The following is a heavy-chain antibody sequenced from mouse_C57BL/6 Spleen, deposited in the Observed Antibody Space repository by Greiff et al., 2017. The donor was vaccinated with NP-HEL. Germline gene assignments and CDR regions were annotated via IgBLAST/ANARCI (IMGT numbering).Heavy chain of an antibody. Sequence: QVQLQQPGAELVKPGASVKMSCKASGYTFTSYWITWVKQRPGQGLEWIGDIYPGSGSTNYNEKFKSKATLTVDTSSSTAYMQLSSLTSEDSAVYYCARSYGYDGDYYAMDYWGQGTSVTVSS. CDR1: GYTFTSYW. CDR3: ARSYGYDGDYYAMDY. V-gene: IGHV1-55*01. J-gene: IGHJ4*01. CDR2: IYPGSGST. D-gene: IGHD2-2*01.